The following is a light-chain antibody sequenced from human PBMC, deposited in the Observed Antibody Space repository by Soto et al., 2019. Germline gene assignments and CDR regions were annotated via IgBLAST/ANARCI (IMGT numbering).Light chain of an antibody. V-gene: IGLV1-44*01. Sequence: QSVLTQPPSASGTPGQRVTISCSGSSSNIGSNNVNWYQQLPGTAPTLLIYSNNQRPSGVPDRFSGSKSGTSASLAVNGLQSEDEANYYCAAWDDSLNGPLFGGWTKLTVL. CDR3: AAWDDSLNGPL. CDR2: SNN. J-gene: IGLJ3*02. CDR1: SSNIGSNN.